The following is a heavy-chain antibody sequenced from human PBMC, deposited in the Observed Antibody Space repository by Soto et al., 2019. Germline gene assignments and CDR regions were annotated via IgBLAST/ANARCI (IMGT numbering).Heavy chain of an antibody. CDR1: GFSFSSSW. V-gene: IGHV3-7*01. Sequence: EVQLVESGGGLVQPGGSLRLSCAVSGFSFSSSWMTWVRQAPGNGLEWLANINLDGTTTNYVDSVKGRFTVSRDNAKKSLFLQMNSLRVEDTAVYYCARDAAFIRFDYWGQGTLVTVSS. CDR3: ARDAAFIRFDY. CDR2: INLDGTTT. J-gene: IGHJ4*02. D-gene: IGHD6-13*01.